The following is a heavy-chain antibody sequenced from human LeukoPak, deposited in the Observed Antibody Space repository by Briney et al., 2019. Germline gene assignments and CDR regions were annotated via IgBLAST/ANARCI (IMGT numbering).Heavy chain of an antibody. CDR1: GFTCSSYS. Sequence: GGSLRLSCAASGFTCSSYSMNWVRQAPGKGLEWVSSISSSSYIYYADSVKGRFTISRDNAKNSLYLQMNSLRAEDTAVYYCARVGYGDYVGAFDIWGQGTMVTVSS. CDR3: ARVGYGDYVGAFDI. J-gene: IGHJ3*02. V-gene: IGHV3-21*01. CDR2: ISSSSYI. D-gene: IGHD4-17*01.